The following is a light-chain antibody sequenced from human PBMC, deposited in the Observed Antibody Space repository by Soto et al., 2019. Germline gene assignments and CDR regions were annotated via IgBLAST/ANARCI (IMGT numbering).Light chain of an antibody. J-gene: IGKJ3*01. CDR2: GAS. CDR3: QQYGSSPPIT. V-gene: IGKV3-20*01. Sequence: EIVLTQSPGTLSLSPGERATLSCRASQSVSSSYLAWYQQKPGQAPRLLIYGASSRATGITDRFSGSGSGTDLTLTISRLEPEDFAVYYCQQYGSSPPITFGPGTKVAIK. CDR1: QSVSSSY.